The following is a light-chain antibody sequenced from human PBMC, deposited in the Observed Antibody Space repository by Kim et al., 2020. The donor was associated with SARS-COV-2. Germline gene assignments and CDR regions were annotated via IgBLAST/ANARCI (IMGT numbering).Light chain of an antibody. CDR3: QQYVSYPNT. Sequence: ASVGERVTITCRASQDISIWLAWYQQRPGKAPKSLIYAASNLQTGVPGRFSGSGSGTEFTLTIRSLQPEDFATYYCQQYVSYPNTFGQGTRLEIK. V-gene: IGKV1D-16*01. J-gene: IGKJ5*01. CDR2: AAS. CDR1: QDISIW.